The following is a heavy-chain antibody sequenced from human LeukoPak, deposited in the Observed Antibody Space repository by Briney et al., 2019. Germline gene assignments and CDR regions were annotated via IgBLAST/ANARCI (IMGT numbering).Heavy chain of an antibody. V-gene: IGHV4-31*03. CDR3: ARSGHSGYDFGY. J-gene: IGHJ4*02. CDR1: GGSVNSGGYS. CDR2: IYYSGST. D-gene: IGHD5-12*01. Sequence: SQTLSLTCTVSGGSVNSGGYSWSWIRQHPGKGLEWIGYIYYSGSTYYNPSLKGRLSISMDTSKNQFSLDLTSVTGADTAVYYCARSGHSGYDFGYWGQGTLVTVSS.